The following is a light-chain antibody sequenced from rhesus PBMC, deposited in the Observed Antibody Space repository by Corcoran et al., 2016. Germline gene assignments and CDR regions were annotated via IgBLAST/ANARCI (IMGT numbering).Light chain of an antibody. CDR3: YQHSSGYS. CDR1: QSVSSY. V-gene: IGKV3-10*01. Sequence: QVILTQSPATLSLSPGERATLSCRASQSVSSYLAWYHQKPGPAPRLLIYGASNRANGIPDRFSGRGSGTDFTLTISSLEPEDVGVYHCYQHSSGYSFGQGTKVEIK. J-gene: IGKJ2*01. CDR2: GAS.